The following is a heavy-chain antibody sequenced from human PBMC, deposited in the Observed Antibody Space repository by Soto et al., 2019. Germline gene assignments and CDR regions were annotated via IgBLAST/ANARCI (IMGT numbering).Heavy chain of an antibody. CDR1: GGSFSGYH. J-gene: IGHJ3*02. Sequence: PSETLSLTCAVCGGSFSGYHWSWIRQPPGKGLEWIGEINHSGSTNYNPSLKSRVTISVDTSKNQFSLKLSPVPAADTAVYYCAIHQGVATSGAFDIWGQGTMVTVSS. CDR2: INHSGST. D-gene: IGHD5-12*01. V-gene: IGHV4-34*01. CDR3: AIHQGVATSGAFDI.